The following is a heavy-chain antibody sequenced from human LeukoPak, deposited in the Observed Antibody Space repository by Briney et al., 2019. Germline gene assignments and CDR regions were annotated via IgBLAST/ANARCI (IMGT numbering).Heavy chain of an antibody. CDR3: ARAGVAADGWDY. Sequence: ASVKVSCKASGYTFTSHGISWVRQAPGQGLEWMGWISGYNGNTIYAQKFQGRVTMTTDTSTNTAYMELRSLRSDDTAVYYCARAGVAADGWDYWGQGTLVTVSS. CDR1: GYTFTSHG. J-gene: IGHJ4*02. V-gene: IGHV1-18*01. CDR2: ISGYNGNT. D-gene: IGHD6-13*01.